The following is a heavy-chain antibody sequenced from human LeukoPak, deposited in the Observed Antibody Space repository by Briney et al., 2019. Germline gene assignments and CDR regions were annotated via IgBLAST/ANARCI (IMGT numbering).Heavy chain of an antibody. CDR2: IIPIFGTA. J-gene: IGHJ3*02. D-gene: IGHD1-20*01. CDR3: ARGSNNWNDVGAFDI. Sequence: ASVRVSCKASGGTFSSYAISWVRQAPGQGLEWMGGIIPIFGTANYAQKFQGKVTITADKSTSTAYMELSSLRSEDTAVYYCARGSNNWNDVGAFDIWGQGTMVTVSS. V-gene: IGHV1-69*06. CDR1: GGTFSSYA.